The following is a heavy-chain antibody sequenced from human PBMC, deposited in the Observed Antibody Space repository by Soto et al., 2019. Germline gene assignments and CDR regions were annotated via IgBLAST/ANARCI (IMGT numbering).Heavy chain of an antibody. CDR3: AHAPCGGWNYVPLRCYYYYTGI. V-gene: IGHV2-5*02. CDR1: GFSLSTSGVG. Sequence: QITLKESGPTLVKTTQTLTPTCTFSGFSLSTSGVGVGWIRQPPGKALEWLALIYLDDDKRYSPSLKSRLTIPKGTSKNQVLLTMTNMDPGDTATYYCAHAPCGGWNYVPLRCYYYYTGIWGKGTTVTVSS. J-gene: IGHJ6*03. D-gene: IGHD1-7*01. CDR2: IYLDDDK.